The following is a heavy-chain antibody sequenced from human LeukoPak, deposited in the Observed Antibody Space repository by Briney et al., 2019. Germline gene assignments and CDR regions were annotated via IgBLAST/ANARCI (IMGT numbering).Heavy chain of an antibody. D-gene: IGHD1-14*01. CDR2: IYPGDSDT. CDR1: GYSFTSYW. J-gene: IGHJ4*02. Sequence: GESLKISFKGSGYSFTSYWIGLGRQMPGKGLEWMGIIYPGDSDTRYSPSFQGQVTISADKSISTAYLQWSSLKASDTAMYYCARLMGLPYEPLAYWGQGTLVTVSS. V-gene: IGHV5-51*01. CDR3: ARLMGLPYEPLAY.